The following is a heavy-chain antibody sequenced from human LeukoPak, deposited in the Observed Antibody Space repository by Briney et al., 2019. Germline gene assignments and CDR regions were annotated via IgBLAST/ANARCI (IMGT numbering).Heavy chain of an antibody. J-gene: IGHJ2*01. CDR2: ISSSSSTI. CDR1: GFTFSSYS. V-gene: IGHV3-48*01. D-gene: IGHD3-9*01. CDR3: ARTLDWSSYWYFDL. Sequence: QPGGSLRLSCAASGFTFSSYSMNWVRQAPGKGLEWASYISSSSSTIYYADSVRGRFTISRDNAKNSLYLQMDSLRAEDTAVYYCARTLDWSSYWYFDLWGRGTLVTVSS.